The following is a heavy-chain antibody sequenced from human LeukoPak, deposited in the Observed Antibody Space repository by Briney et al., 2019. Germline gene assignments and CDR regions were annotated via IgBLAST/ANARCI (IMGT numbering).Heavy chain of an antibody. CDR1: GGSPSTYY. D-gene: IGHD2-8*01. Sequence: PETLSLTCTVSGGSPSTYYWSWIRQPAGEGLEWIGRIYTSGNTNYNPSLKSRLTMSVDTSKNQFSLKLSSVTAADAAVYYWARQELGYCTNGVCSRAFDIWGQGTMVTVSS. J-gene: IGHJ3*02. V-gene: IGHV4-4*07. CDR2: IYTSGNT. CDR3: ARQELGYCTNGVCSRAFDI.